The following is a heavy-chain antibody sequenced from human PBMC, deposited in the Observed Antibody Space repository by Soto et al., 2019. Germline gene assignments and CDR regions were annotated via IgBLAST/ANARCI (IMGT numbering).Heavy chain of an antibody. D-gene: IGHD3-10*01. CDR1: GFTFSSYS. J-gene: IGHJ4*02. CDR2: ISSSSSYI. Sequence: PGGSLRLSCAASGFTFSSYSMNWVRQAPGKGLEWVSSISSSSSYIYYADSVKGRFTISRDNAKNSLYLQMNSLRAEDTAVYYCARVFGGGWFGELSNYYFDYWGQGTLVTVSS. V-gene: IGHV3-21*01. CDR3: ARVFGGGWFGELSNYYFDY.